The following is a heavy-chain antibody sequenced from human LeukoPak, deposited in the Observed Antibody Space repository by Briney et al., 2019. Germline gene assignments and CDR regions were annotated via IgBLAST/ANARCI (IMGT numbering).Heavy chain of an antibody. CDR2: INPNSGGT. D-gene: IGHD3-22*01. CDR1: GYTFTSYY. Sequence: GASVKVSCKASGYTFTSYYMHWVRQAPGQGLEWMGRINPNSGGTNYAQKFQGRVTMTRDTSISTAYMELSRPRSDDTAVYYCARMAAYYYDSSGYPYYYYGMDVWGQGTTVTVSS. J-gene: IGHJ6*02. V-gene: IGHV1-2*06. CDR3: ARMAAYYYDSSGYPYYYYGMDV.